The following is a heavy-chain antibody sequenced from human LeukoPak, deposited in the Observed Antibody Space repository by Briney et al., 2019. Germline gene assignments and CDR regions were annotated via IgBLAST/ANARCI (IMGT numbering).Heavy chain of an antibody. CDR3: ARERWGSANWNSGSLDY. CDR1: GFAFSSYA. D-gene: IGHD1-1*01. CDR2: ISRRDDYT. Sequence: PGGSLRLSCAASGFAFSSYAMSWVRQPPGKGLEWVSVISRRDDYTYYADSVKGRFTISRDNSKNTLYLQMNSLRAEDTAVYYCARERWGSANWNSGSLDYWGQGTLVTVSS. J-gene: IGHJ4*02. V-gene: IGHV3-23*01.